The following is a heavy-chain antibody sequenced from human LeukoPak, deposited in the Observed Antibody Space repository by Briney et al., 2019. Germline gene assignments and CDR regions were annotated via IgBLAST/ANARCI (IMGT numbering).Heavy chain of an antibody. CDR2: MRDDGSEE. V-gene: IGHV3-7*01. CDR1: GFTFRRHW. J-gene: IGHJ6*02. CDR3: ARDGLGSGRTGGMDV. D-gene: IGHD1-26*01. Sequence: GGSLRLSCAASGFTFRRHWMSWVRQAPGKGLEWVANMRDDGSEEFYVNSVKGRFTISRDNAKNSLYLQMNSLRVEDTALYYCARDGLGSGRTGGMDVWGQGTTVTVSS.